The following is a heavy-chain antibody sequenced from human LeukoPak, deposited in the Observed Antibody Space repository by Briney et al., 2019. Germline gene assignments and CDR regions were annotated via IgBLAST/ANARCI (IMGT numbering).Heavy chain of an antibody. V-gene: IGHV3-9*03. Sequence: GGSLRLSCAASGFTFSNYWMSWVRQAPGKGLEWVSGISWNSGSIGYADSVKGRFTISRDNAKNSLYLQMNSLRAEDMALYYCAKDTGITGTFDAFDIWGQGTMVTVSA. D-gene: IGHD1-7*01. CDR2: ISWNSGSI. CDR1: GFTFSNYW. CDR3: AKDTGITGTFDAFDI. J-gene: IGHJ3*02.